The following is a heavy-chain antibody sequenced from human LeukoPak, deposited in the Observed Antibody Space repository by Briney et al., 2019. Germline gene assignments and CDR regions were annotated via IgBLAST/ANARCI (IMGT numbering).Heavy chain of an antibody. J-gene: IGHJ6*03. D-gene: IGHD4-11*01. CDR2: IYTSENT. V-gene: IGHV4-4*07. CDR3: AREGDYSDYSKSLYYMDV. Sequence: SETLSLTCTVSGGYIGRYYWSWIRQPAGKGLEWIGRIYTSENTDYNPSLKSRVTMSVDMSTSQFSLRLTSVTAADTAVYYCAREGDYSDYSKSLYYMDVWGKGTTVTVSS. CDR1: GGYIGRYY.